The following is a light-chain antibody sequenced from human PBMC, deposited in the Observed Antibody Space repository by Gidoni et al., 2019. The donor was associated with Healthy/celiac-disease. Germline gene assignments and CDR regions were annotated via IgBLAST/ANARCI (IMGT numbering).Light chain of an antibody. Sequence: DIQMTQSPSTLAASVGDRVTITCRASQSISSWLAWYQQKPGKAPKLLIYKASSLESGVPSRFSGSGSGTEFTLTISSLQPDDFATYYCQQYNSYPYTFGQGTKLEIK. CDR3: QQYNSYPYT. CDR2: KAS. CDR1: QSISSW. J-gene: IGKJ2*01. V-gene: IGKV1-5*03.